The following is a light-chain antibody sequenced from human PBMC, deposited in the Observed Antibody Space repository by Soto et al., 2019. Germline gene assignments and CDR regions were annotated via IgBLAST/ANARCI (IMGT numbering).Light chain of an antibody. Sequence: QSALTQPPSASGSPGQSVTISCTGTSSDVGAYNYVSWYQQLPGKAPKLIIYEVSKRPSGVPDRFSGSKSGNTASLTVSGLQAEDEADYYCTSYAVTHSFSYVFGTGTKVTVL. CDR3: TSYAVTHSFSYV. V-gene: IGLV2-8*01. CDR1: SSDVGAYNY. J-gene: IGLJ1*01. CDR2: EVS.